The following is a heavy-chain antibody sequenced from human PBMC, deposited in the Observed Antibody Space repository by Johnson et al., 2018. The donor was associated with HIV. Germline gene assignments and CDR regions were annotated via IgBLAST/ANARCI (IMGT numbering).Heavy chain of an antibody. CDR1: GFKFYEYD. Sequence: VQLVESGGGVVRPGGYLRISCVASGFKFYEYDVSWVRQVPGKGLEWVSGINWSGGGTTYADSVKGRFTVSSDNAKNSLYLQMNSLRAEDTAVYYCARPDLGLWFRESNAFDIWGQGTMVTVSS. J-gene: IGHJ3*02. V-gene: IGHV3-20*04. CDR2: INWSGGGT. D-gene: IGHD3-10*01. CDR3: ARPDLGLWFRESNAFDI.